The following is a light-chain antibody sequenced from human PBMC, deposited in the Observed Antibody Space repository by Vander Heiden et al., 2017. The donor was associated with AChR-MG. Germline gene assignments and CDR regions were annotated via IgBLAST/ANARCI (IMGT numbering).Light chain of an antibody. J-gene: IGLJ2*01. Sequence: QSVLAQPPSVSGAPGQRFTISFTGSSSNIGAGSDVHWYQHRPGTAPNLLIYGNNNRPSGVTDRFSGSKSGASASVAITGLQTEDEADYYCQSYDSSLSDSGVVFGGGTKLTVL. V-gene: IGLV1-40*01. CDR3: QSYDSSLSDSGVV. CDR2: GNN. CDR1: SSNIGAGSD.